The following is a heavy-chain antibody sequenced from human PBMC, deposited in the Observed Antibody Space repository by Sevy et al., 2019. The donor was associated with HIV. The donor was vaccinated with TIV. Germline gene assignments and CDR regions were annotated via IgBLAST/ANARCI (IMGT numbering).Heavy chain of an antibody. D-gene: IGHD3-10*01. V-gene: IGHV4-31*03. Sequence: SETLSLTCTVSGGSISSGGYYWSWIRQHPGKGLEWIGYIYYSGSTNYNPSLKSRVTISVDTSKNQFSLKLSSVTAADTAVYYCARAKGGAMVRKNWFDPWGQGTLVTVSS. CDR1: GGSISSGGYY. CDR3: ARAKGGAMVRKNWFDP. J-gene: IGHJ5*02. CDR2: IYYSGST.